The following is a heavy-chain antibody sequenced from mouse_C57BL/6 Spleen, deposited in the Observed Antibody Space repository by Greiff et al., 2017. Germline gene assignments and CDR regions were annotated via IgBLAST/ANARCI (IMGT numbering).Heavy chain of an antibody. J-gene: IGHJ2*01. Sequence: QVQLQEPGAELARPGASVKLSCKASGYTFTSYCISWVKQRTVQGLEWIGKIYPTSGNTYYNEKFKGKATLTADKSSSTAYMELSSLTSEDSAVYFCARGEYCGYWGQGTTLTVSS. V-gene: IGHV1-81*01. CDR1: GYTFTSYC. CDR3: ARGEYCGY. CDR2: IYPTSGNT.